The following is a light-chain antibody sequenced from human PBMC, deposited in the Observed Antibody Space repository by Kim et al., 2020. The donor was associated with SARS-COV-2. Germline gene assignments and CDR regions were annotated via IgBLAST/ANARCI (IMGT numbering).Light chain of an antibody. Sequence: QGVTISCTGSSSNIVAGYDVRWYQQLPGTAPKLLIYGNSNRPSGVPDRFSGSKSGTSASLDITGLQAEDEADYYCQSYDSSLSGSVFGGGTKLTVL. CDR3: QSYDSSLSGSV. V-gene: IGLV1-40*01. J-gene: IGLJ3*02. CDR2: GNS. CDR1: SSNIVAGYD.